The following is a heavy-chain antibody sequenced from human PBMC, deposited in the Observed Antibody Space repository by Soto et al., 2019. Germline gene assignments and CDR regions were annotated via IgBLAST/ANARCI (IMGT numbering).Heavy chain of an antibody. Sequence: TLSLTCSVSGCSMSSGGYSWSWIRQPPGKGLEWIGYIYQSGSTYYNPSLKSRVTISVDRSRNQFSLKLSSVTAADTAVYFCATQSYSNSGAYYYYAMDVWGQGTTVTVSS. D-gene: IGHD4-4*01. J-gene: IGHJ6*02. CDR3: ATQSYSNSGAYYYYAMDV. CDR2: IYQSGST. CDR1: GCSMSSGGYS. V-gene: IGHV4-30-2*01.